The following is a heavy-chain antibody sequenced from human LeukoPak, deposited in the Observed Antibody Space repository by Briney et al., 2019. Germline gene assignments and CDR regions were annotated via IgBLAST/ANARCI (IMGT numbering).Heavy chain of an antibody. Sequence: SETLSLTCTVSGGSISSYYWSWIRQPAGKGLEWIGRIYTSGSTNYNPSLKSRVTISVDTSKNQFSLKLSSVTAADTAVYYCARGGSYGYQHYYMDVWGKGTTVTVSS. CDR3: ARGGSYGYQHYYMDV. CDR2: IYTSGST. CDR1: GGSISSYY. J-gene: IGHJ6*03. D-gene: IGHD1-26*01. V-gene: IGHV4-4*07.